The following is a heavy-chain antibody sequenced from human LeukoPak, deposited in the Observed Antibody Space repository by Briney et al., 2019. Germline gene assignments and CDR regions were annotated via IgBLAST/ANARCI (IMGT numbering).Heavy chain of an antibody. D-gene: IGHD1-26*01. CDR3: ARVPDSGSAIDY. CDR2: ISGSGGTT. V-gene: IGHV3-23*01. Sequence: PGGSLRLSCAASGFTFSSFAMGWVRQAPGKGLEWVSTISGSGGTTYYADSVKGRSTISRDNAKNTLYLQMNSLRAEDTAVYYCARVPDSGSAIDYWGQGTLVTVSS. CDR1: GFTFSSFA. J-gene: IGHJ4*02.